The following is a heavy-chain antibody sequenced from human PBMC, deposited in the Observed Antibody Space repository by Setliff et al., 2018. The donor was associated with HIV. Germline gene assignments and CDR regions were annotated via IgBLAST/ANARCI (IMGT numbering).Heavy chain of an antibody. Sequence: SETLSLTCAVYGESFSGFYWNWIRQPPGKGLEWIGEINPSGSTNYNPSLKSRVTISVDKAKNKFYLKLTCVTAADTAGYFCARGSDYIWGNYRFPFDYWGQGTLVTVSS. CDR2: INPSGST. D-gene: IGHD3-16*02. J-gene: IGHJ4*02. CDR3: ARGSDYIWGNYRFPFDY. V-gene: IGHV4-34*01. CDR1: GESFSGFY.